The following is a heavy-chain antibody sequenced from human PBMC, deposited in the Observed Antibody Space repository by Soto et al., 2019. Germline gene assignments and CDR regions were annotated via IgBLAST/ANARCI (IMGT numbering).Heavy chain of an antibody. Sequence: PSETLSLTCAVHGGSFSGYYWSWIRQPPGKGLEWIGEINHSGSTNYNPSLKSRVTISVDTTKNQFSLKLSSVTAADTAVYYCARTAGGYDFRGARYGMDVWGQGTTVTVSS. CDR2: INHSGST. J-gene: IGHJ6*02. D-gene: IGHD5-12*01. V-gene: IGHV4-34*01. CDR1: GGSFSGYY. CDR3: ARTAGGYDFRGARYGMDV.